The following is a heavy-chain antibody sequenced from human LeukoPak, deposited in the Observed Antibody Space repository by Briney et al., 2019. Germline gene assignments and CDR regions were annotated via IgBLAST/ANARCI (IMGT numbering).Heavy chain of an antibody. CDR2: INPSGGST. CDR1: GYTFTSYY. J-gene: IGHJ4*02. Sequence: PWASVKVSCKASGYTFTSYYMHWVRQAPGQGLEWMGIINPSGGSTSYAQKFQGRVTMTRDMSTSTVYMELSSLRSEDTAVYYCARDEDDHSGYGLIGYWGQGTLVTVSS. CDR3: ARDEDDHSGYGLIGY. V-gene: IGHV1-46*01. D-gene: IGHD5-12*01.